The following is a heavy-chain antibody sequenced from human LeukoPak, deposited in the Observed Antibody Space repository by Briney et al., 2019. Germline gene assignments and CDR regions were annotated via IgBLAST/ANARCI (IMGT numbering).Heavy chain of an antibody. D-gene: IGHD6-13*01. J-gene: IGHJ4*02. Sequence: ASVKVSCKASGYTFTSYGISWVRQAPGQGHEWMGWISAYNGNTNYAQKLQGRVTMTTDTSTSTAYMELRSLRSDDTAVYYCARDCVSSWYWVLDYWGQGTLVTVSS. CDR2: ISAYNGNT. CDR1: GYTFTSYG. CDR3: ARDCVSSWYWVLDY. V-gene: IGHV1-18*01.